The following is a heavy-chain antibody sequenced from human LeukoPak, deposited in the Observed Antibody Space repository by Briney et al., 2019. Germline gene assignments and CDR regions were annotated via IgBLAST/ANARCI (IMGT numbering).Heavy chain of an antibody. J-gene: IGHJ4*02. D-gene: IGHD5-24*01. CDR3: ASHPRDGYSFDY. CDR2: IIPIFGTA. CDR1: GGTFSSYA. Sequence: SVKVSCKASGGTFSSYAISWVRQAPGQGLEWMGGIIPIFGTANYAQKFQGRVTITTDESTSTAYMELSSLRSEDTAVYYCASHPRDGYSFDYWGRGTLVTVSS. V-gene: IGHV1-69*05.